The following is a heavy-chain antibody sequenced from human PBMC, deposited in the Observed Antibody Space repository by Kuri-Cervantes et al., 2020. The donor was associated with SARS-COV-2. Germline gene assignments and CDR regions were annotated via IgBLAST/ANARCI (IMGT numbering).Heavy chain of an antibody. D-gene: IGHD3-10*01. J-gene: IGHJ4*02. Sequence: GESLKISCAASRFTFNKYDLIWVRQAPGKGLEWISYITGGSSPIYYADSVKGRFTVSRDNAKNTLYLQMSSLRAEDTALYFCAKDLISASYFGSGSPDYWGQGTLVTVSS. CDR2: ITGGSSPI. V-gene: IGHV3-48*01. CDR3: AKDLISASYFGSGSPDY. CDR1: RFTFNKYD.